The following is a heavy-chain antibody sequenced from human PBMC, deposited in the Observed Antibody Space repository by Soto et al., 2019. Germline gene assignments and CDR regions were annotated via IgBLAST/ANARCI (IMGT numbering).Heavy chain of an antibody. J-gene: IGHJ5*02. Sequence: GASVKVSCKASGHTFTSYGINWVRQATGQGLEWMGWMNPNSGNTGYAQKFQGRVTMTRNTSISTAYMELSSLRSEDTAVYYCARGSHYDILTGFIADWFDPWGQGTLVTVSS. CDR2: MNPNSGNT. D-gene: IGHD3-9*01. CDR1: GHTFTSYG. V-gene: IGHV1-8*02. CDR3: ARGSHYDILTGFIADWFDP.